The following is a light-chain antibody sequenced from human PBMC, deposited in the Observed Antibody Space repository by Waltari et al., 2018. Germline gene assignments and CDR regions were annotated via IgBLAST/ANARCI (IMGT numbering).Light chain of an antibody. CDR1: QDLLLSNGYNY. Sequence: EIVMTQSPLSLAVTPGESASISCRSSQDLLLSNGYNYLDWFVQKPGQSQQLLMSLASHRASGGPDRISGGGSGTEFTLTISAVEAEDVGVYYCMQRIQTPLTFGQGTKVEIK. CDR2: LAS. V-gene: IGKV2-28*01. CDR3: MQRIQTPLT. J-gene: IGKJ1*01.